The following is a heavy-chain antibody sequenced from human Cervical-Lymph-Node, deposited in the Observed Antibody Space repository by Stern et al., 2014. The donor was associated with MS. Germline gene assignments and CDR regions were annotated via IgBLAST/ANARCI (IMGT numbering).Heavy chain of an antibody. V-gene: IGHV4-59*01. CDR2: IYYSGST. Sequence: QVQLQESGPGLVKPSETLSLTCTVSGGSISSYYWSWIRQPPGKGLEWIGYIYYSGSTNYNPSLKSRVIISVDTSKNQISLKLSSVTAADTAVYYCATGRGSYYDWYFDLWGRGPLVTVSS. J-gene: IGHJ2*01. D-gene: IGHD1-26*01. CDR1: GGSISSYY. CDR3: ATGRGSYYDWYFDL.